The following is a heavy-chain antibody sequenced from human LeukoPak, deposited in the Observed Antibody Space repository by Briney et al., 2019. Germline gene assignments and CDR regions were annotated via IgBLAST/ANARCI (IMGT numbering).Heavy chain of an antibody. D-gene: IGHD4-17*01. CDR2: MYYTGST. CDR1: GGSISISSYY. J-gene: IGHJ5*02. Sequence: PSETLSLTCTVSGGSISISSYYWGWIRQPPGKGLEWIGSMYYTGSTYYNPSLKSRVTISVDTSKNQFSLKLSSVTAADTAVYYCARAATVTTLIWFDPWGQGTLVTVSS. CDR3: ARAATVTTLIWFDP. V-gene: IGHV4-39*07.